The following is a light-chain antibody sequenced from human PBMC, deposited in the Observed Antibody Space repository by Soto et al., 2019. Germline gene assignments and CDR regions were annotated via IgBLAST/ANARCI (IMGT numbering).Light chain of an antibody. V-gene: IGKV3-15*01. CDR3: QQYNNWPSWT. CDR1: QSLSVN. CDR2: GVS. J-gene: IGKJ1*01. Sequence: DIVLAQSRATLSASPGERVTLSCRASQSLSVNLAWYQRKPGQAPRLLIYGVSTRATGIPARFSGSGSETKFTLTISSLQSEDFAVYYCQQYNNWPSWTFGQGTKVDIK.